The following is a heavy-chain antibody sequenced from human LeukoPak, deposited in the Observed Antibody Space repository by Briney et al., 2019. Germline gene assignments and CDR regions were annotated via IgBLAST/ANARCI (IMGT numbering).Heavy chain of an antibody. D-gene: IGHD3-22*01. CDR3: ARTLYYYDSSGYDTFDY. CDR2: IYTSGST. Sequence: SETLSLTCTASGGSISSGSYYWSWIRQPAGKGLEWIGRIYTSGSTNYNPSLKSRVTISVDTSKNQFSLKLSSVTAADPAVYYCARTLYYYDSSGYDTFDYWGQGTLVTVSS. CDR1: GGSISSGSYY. V-gene: IGHV4-61*02. J-gene: IGHJ4*02.